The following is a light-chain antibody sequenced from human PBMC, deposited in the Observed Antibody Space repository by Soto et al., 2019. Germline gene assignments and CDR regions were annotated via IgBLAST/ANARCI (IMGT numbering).Light chain of an antibody. CDR3: MKAMHYSRT. CDR1: QSLLHTNGHNY. J-gene: IGKJ3*01. V-gene: IGKV2-28*01. CDR2: LRS. Sequence: DIVMTQSPLSLPVTPGEPASISCRSSQSLLHTNGHNYLVWYLQKPGHSPQLLLYLRSNRAFGVPGRFGGSGSCTDFTLTISSVEAEDVGVYFCMKAMHYSRTFAPGTNVDSK.